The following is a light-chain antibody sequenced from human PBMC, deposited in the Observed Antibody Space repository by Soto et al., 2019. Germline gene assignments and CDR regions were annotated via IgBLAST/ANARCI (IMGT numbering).Light chain of an antibody. V-gene: IGKV3-15*01. CDR2: GAS. CDR3: QQYNNCLIT. CDR1: QSVSGN. Sequence: EIVMTQSPATLSVSPGERATLSCRASQSVSGNLAWYQQKPGQAPRLLIYGASTRATGIPARFSGSGSGTXXXXXXXXXXXXDXAXXYXQQYNNCLITFGQGTRLEIK. J-gene: IGKJ5*01.